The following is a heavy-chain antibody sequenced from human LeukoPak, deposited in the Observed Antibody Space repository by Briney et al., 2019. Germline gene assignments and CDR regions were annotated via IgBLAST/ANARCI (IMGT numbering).Heavy chain of an antibody. CDR3: ARHGSGSYSWFDP. J-gene: IGHJ5*02. CDR2: IYYSGST. D-gene: IGHD3-10*01. V-gene: IGHV4-61*07. Sequence: GYIYYSGSTNYNPSLKSRVTISVDTSKNQFSLKLSSVTAADTAVYYCARHGSGSYSWFDPWGQGTLVTVSS.